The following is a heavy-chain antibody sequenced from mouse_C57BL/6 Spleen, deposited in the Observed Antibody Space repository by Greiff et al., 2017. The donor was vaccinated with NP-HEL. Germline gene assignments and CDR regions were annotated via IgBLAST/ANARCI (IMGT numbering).Heavy chain of an antibody. CDR2: INPNSGCT. D-gene: IGHD6-2*01. CDR1: GYTFTSYW. CDR3: ARKYCASGDGYFDV. Sequence: VQLQQPGAELVKPGASVKLSCKASGYTFTSYWMHWVKQRPGQGLEWIGMINPNSGCTNYTEKFKSKATLTVDKSSSTNYMQRSSLKSEDSACYYCARKYCASGDGYFDVWGTGTTVTVSS. J-gene: IGHJ1*03. V-gene: IGHV1-64*01.